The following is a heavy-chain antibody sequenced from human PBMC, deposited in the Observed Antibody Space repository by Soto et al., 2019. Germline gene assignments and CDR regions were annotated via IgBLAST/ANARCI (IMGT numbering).Heavy chain of an antibody. CDR2: IYPGDSDT. D-gene: IGHD5-12*01. CDR3: PRKRRDGYNPNLYYFDY. J-gene: IGHJ4*02. CDR1: GYSFTSYW. Sequence: PGESLKISCKGSGYSFTSYWIGWVRQMPGKGLEGMGIIYPGDSDTRYSPSFQGQVSISADKSTSTAYLQWSSLKASDTAMYYCPRKRRDGYNPNLYYFDYWGQGTMVTVSS. V-gene: IGHV5-51*01.